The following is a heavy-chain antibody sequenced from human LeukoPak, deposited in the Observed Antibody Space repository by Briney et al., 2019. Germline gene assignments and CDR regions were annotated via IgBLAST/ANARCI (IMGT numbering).Heavy chain of an antibody. J-gene: IGHJ6*02. Sequence: GRSLRLSCAASGFTFSSYAMHWVRQAPGKGLEWVAVISYDGSNKYYADSVKGRFTISRGNSKNTLYLQMNSLRAEDTAVYYCARDWYSGYYYGMDVWGQGTTVTVSS. CDR1: GFTFSSYA. CDR2: ISYDGSNK. D-gene: IGHD1-26*01. V-gene: IGHV3-30-3*01. CDR3: ARDWYSGYYYGMDV.